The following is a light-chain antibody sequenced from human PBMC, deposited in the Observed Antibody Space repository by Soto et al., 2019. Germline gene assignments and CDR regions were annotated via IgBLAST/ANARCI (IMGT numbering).Light chain of an antibody. J-gene: IGKJ2*01. CDR1: QSVSNNY. Sequence: EVVMTQSPGTLSLSPGERATLSCRASQSVSNNYLAWYQQRPGHAPSLLIYGASKRATGIPDKFSGSGSGTDFTLSVNRLEPEDVAVYYCQQYGSTPYTFGQGTKLEIE. CDR3: QQYGSTPYT. V-gene: IGKV3-20*01. CDR2: GAS.